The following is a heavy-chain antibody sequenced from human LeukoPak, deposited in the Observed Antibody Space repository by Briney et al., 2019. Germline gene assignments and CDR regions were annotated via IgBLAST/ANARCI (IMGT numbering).Heavy chain of an antibody. D-gene: IGHD2-15*01. Sequence: SETLSLNCTVSGGSISSYYWSWIRQPPGKGLEGIGYIYYSGHTNYNPSLQSRVTISVDTSKNQCSLKLSSVTAADTAVYYCARGDCSGGSCSPLPLDYWGQGTLVTVSS. CDR1: GGSISSYY. J-gene: IGHJ4*02. CDR3: ARGDCSGGSCSPLPLDY. V-gene: IGHV4-59*01. CDR2: IYYSGHT.